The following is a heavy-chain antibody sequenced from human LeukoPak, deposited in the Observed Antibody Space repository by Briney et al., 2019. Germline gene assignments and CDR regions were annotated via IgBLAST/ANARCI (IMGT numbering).Heavy chain of an antibody. J-gene: IGHJ4*02. CDR2: ISSSGSTI. V-gene: IGHV3-11*04. Sequence: GGSLRLXCAASGFTFSDYYMSWSRQAPGKGLEWVSYISSSGSTIYYADSVKGRFTISRDNAKNSLYLQMNSLRAEDTAVYYCATAWFYDSSGYEINYWGQGTLVTVSS. CDR3: ATAWFYDSSGYEINY. CDR1: GFTFSDYY. D-gene: IGHD3-22*01.